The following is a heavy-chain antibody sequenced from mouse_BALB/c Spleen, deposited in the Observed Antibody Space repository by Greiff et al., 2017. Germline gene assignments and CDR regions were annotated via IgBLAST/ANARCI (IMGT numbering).Heavy chain of an antibody. V-gene: IGHV2-9*02. J-gene: IGHJ4*01. CDR1: GFSLTSYG. CDR2: IWAGGST. Sequence: QVQLQQSGPGLVAPSQSLSITCTVSGFSLTSYGVHWVRQPPGKGLEWLGVIWAGGSTNYNSALMSRLSISKDNSKSQVFLKMNSLQTDDTAMYYCARDGITTTYAMDYWGQGTSVTVSS. D-gene: IGHD1-1*01. CDR3: ARDGITTTYAMDY.